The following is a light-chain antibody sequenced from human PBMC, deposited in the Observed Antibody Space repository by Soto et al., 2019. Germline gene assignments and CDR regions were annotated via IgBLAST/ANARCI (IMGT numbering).Light chain of an antibody. CDR3: SSYTSSSTLYV. CDR2: DVS. V-gene: IGLV2-14*03. Sequence: QSVLTQPASVSGSPGQSITISCTGTSSDVGGYNYVSWYQQHPGNAPKLMIYDVSNRPSGVSYRFSGSKSGNTASLTISGLQAEDEADYYCSSYTSSSTLYVFGTGTKVTVL. J-gene: IGLJ1*01. CDR1: SSDVGGYNY.